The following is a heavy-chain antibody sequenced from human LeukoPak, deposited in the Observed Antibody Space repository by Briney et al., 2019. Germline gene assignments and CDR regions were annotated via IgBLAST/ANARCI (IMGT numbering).Heavy chain of an antibody. CDR1: GGTFSSYA. Sequence: GASVKVSCKASGGTFSSYAISWVRQAPGQGLEWMGGIIPIFGTANYAQKFQGRVTITADKSTSTAYMELSSQRSEDTAVYYCARAGDSPTGNYGDYPKNYYYYMDVWGKGTTVTVSS. CDR3: ARAGDSPTGNYGDYPKNYYYYMDV. J-gene: IGHJ6*03. V-gene: IGHV1-69*06. CDR2: IIPIFGTA. D-gene: IGHD4-17*01.